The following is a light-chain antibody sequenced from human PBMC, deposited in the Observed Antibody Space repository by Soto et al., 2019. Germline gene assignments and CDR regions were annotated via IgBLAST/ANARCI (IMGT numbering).Light chain of an antibody. CDR3: QQLNSYPLT. Sequence: DIQLTQSPSFLPVSVGDRVTITCRASQGISNYLAWYQQKPGKAPGLLMYAASTLQRGVSSRFSGSGSGTEFTLTISNLQPEDFATYYCQQLNSYPLTFGGGTKVEIK. CDR2: AAS. V-gene: IGKV1-9*01. J-gene: IGKJ4*01. CDR1: QGISNY.